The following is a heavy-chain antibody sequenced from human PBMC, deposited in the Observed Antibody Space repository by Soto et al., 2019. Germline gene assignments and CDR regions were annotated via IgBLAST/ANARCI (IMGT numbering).Heavy chain of an antibody. J-gene: IGHJ6*03. D-gene: IGHD3-10*01. CDR2: ISSSSSTK. CDR1: GFTVSSYA. V-gene: IGHV3-48*01. Sequence: GGSRELSCAASGFTVSSYAMHWVRQAPGKGLEWVSFISSSSSTKYYADSVKGRFTISRDNAKNSLYLQMNSLRAEDTAVYYCASVDYGSGSYNYYYYYMDVWGKGTTVTVSS. CDR3: ASVDYGSGSYNYYYYYMDV.